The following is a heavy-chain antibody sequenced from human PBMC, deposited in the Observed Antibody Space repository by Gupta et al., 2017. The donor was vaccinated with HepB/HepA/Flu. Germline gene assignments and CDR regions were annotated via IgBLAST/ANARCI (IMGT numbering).Heavy chain of an antibody. V-gene: IGHV3-48*02. D-gene: IGHD3-3*01. J-gene: IGHJ6*03. Sequence: EVQLVESGGGLIQPGESLRLSCASSGFIFSHYAMNWVRQAPGKGLEWVAYILAGSSKIYYADSVKGRFTISRDDAKNTLYLQLNSLKDEDTAVYYCARDPSDFGGVSENYYYYFYMDVWGKGTTVTVSS. CDR1: GFIFSHYA. CDR2: ILAGSSKI. CDR3: ARDPSDFGGVSENYYYYFYMDV.